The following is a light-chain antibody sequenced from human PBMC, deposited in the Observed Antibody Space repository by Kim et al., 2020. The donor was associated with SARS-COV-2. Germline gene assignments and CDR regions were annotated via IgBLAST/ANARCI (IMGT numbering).Light chain of an antibody. Sequence: ASVGDSVTVSCRATQGIRNYLAWYQQKPGKAPKLLIYGASTLQSGVPSRFSGSGSGSEFTLTITSLQPEDFATYYCQQLDTSPFTFGPGTKVDIK. CDR3: QQLDTSPFT. J-gene: IGKJ3*01. CDR1: QGIRNY. V-gene: IGKV1-9*01. CDR2: GAS.